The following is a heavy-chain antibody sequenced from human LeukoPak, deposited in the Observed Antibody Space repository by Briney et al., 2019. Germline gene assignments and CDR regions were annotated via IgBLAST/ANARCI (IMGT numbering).Heavy chain of an antibody. D-gene: IGHD2-15*01. J-gene: IGHJ6*03. CDR1: GGSISSYY. CDR2: IYYSGST. V-gene: IGHV4-59*08. CDR3: ARLKGGNYYYYYYMDV. Sequence: SETLSLTCTVSGGSISSYYWSWIRQPPGKGLEWIGYIYYSGSTNYNPSLKSRVTISVDTSKNQFSLKLSSVTAADTAVYYCARLKGGNYYYYYYMDVWGKGTTVTISS.